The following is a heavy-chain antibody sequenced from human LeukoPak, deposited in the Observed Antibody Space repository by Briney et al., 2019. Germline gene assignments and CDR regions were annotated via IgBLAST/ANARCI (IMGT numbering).Heavy chain of an antibody. J-gene: IGHJ4*02. V-gene: IGHV1-2*02. Sequence: GGSVKVSCKASGYTFTGYYMHWVRQAPGQGLEGMGWINPNSGGTNYAQKFQGRVTMTRDTSISTAYMELSRLRSDDTAVYYCAREYYSGYDIFDYWGQGTLVTVSS. D-gene: IGHD5-12*01. CDR3: AREYYSGYDIFDY. CDR2: INPNSGGT. CDR1: GYTFTGYY.